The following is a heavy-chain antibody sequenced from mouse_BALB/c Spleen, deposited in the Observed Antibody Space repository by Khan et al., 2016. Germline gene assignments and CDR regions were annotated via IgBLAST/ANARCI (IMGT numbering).Heavy chain of an antibody. CDR2: IWRGGST. Sequence: QVQLQQSGPGLVQPSQSLSITCTVSGFSLTSYGVHWVRQSPGKGLEWLGVIWRGGSTDCNAAFMSRLSITKDNSKSQVFFKMNSLQADDTSICYCAKTIYYGNYYSMDYWGQGTSVTVSS. V-gene: IGHV2-5*01. CDR1: GFSLTSYG. CDR3: AKTIYYGNYYSMDY. D-gene: IGHD2-1*01. J-gene: IGHJ4*01.